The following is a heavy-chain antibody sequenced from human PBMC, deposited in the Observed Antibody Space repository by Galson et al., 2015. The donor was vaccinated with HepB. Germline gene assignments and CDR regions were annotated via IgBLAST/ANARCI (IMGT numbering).Heavy chain of an antibody. D-gene: IGHD3-22*01. Sequence: SLRLSCAASGFTFSSYWMHWVRQAPGKGLVWVSRINGDGTTTRYADSVKGRFTISRDNARNTLYLQMSSVRAEDTAVYSCARSHYYDGSDFSYYYGLDVWGLGTTVTVSS. CDR3: ARSHYYDGSDFSYYYGLDV. J-gene: IGHJ6*02. CDR1: GFTFSSYW. V-gene: IGHV3-74*01. CDR2: INGDGTTT.